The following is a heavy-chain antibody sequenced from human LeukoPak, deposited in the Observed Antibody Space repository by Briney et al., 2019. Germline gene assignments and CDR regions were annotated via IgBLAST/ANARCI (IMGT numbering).Heavy chain of an antibody. D-gene: IGHD5-18*01. V-gene: IGHV3-30*18. CDR1: GFTFSSYG. J-gene: IGHJ6*02. CDR2: ISYDGSNK. CDR3: AKDSASGTAMVIGRYYYGMDV. Sequence: GGSLRLSCAASGFTFSSYGMHWVRQAPGKGLEWVAVISYDGSNKYYADSVKGRFTISRDNSKNTLYLQMNSLRAEDTAVYYCAKDSASGTAMVIGRYYYGMDVWGQGTTVTVSS.